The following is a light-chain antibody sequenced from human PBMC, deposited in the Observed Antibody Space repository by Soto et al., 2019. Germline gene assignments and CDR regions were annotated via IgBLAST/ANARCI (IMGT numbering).Light chain of an antibody. CDR3: QQYNSYIT. CDR1: QSISSW. CDR2: DAS. Sequence: IQMTQSPSTLSASVGGRGTSTCRASQSISSWLAWYQQKPGKAPKLLIYDASSLESGVPSRFSGSGSGTEFTLTISSLQPDDFATYYCQQYNSYITFGQGTRLEIK. J-gene: IGKJ5*01. V-gene: IGKV1-5*01.